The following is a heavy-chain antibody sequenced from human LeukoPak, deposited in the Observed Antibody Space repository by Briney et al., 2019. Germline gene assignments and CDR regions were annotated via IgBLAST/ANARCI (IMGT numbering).Heavy chain of an antibody. J-gene: IGHJ4*02. CDR3: ARARGYNWNYLPYYFDY. V-gene: IGHV1-69*01. CDR1: GGTFSSYA. D-gene: IGHD1-7*01. Sequence: SVKVSCKASGGTFSSYAISWVRQAPGQGLEWMGGIIPIFGTANYAQKFQGRVTITADESTSTAYMELSSLRSEDTAVYYCARARGYNWNYLPYYFDYWGQGTLVTVSS. CDR2: IIPIFGTA.